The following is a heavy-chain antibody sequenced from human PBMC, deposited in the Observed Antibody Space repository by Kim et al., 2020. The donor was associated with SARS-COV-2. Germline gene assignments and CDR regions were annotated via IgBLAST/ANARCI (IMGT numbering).Heavy chain of an antibody. J-gene: IGHJ6*02. CDR3: ARFTAYYGMDV. CDR1: GGSISSSSYY. Sequence: SETLSLTCTVSGGSISSSSYYWGWIRQPPGKGLEWIGSIYYSGSTYYNPSLKSRVTISVDTSKNQFSLKLSSVTAADTAVYYCARFTAYYGMDVWGQGTT. V-gene: IGHV4-39*01. CDR2: IYYSGST.